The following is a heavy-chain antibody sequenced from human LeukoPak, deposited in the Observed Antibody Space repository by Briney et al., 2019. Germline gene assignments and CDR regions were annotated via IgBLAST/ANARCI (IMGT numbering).Heavy chain of an antibody. D-gene: IGHD2-15*01. CDR2: ISSSSTSI. Sequence: GGSLRLSCAASGFTFSSYSMNWVRPAPGKGLGWVSSISSSSTSIYYADSVKGRFTISRDNTKNSLYLQMNSLRAEDTAVYYCARVPNIVGGSGMDVWGKGTTVTVSS. CDR3: ARVPNIVGGSGMDV. V-gene: IGHV3-21*01. J-gene: IGHJ6*04. CDR1: GFTFSSYS.